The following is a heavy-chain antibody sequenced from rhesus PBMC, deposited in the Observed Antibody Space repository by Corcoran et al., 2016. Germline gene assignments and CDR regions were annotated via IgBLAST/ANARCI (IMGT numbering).Heavy chain of an antibody. CDR2: IYGSSTST. CDR3: ARGTVLVVVAT. CDR1: GGSISDSYR. Sequence: QVQLQESGPGVVNPSETLSLTFAVSGGSISDSYRWIWIRQPPGKGLEWIVYIYGSSTSTNYNPPLKSRVTISKDTSKNQFSLKLSSVTAADTAVYYCARGTVLVVVATWGQGVLVTVSS. J-gene: IGHJ4*01. V-gene: IGHV4S10*01. D-gene: IGHD2-21*01.